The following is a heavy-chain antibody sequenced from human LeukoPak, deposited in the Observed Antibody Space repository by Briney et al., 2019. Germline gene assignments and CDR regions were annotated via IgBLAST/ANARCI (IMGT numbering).Heavy chain of an antibody. J-gene: IGHJ3*02. V-gene: IGHV3-23*01. CDR2: ISGSGGST. CDR3: AKDQVHVTMVRDDAFDI. CDR1: GFTFSSYG. D-gene: IGHD3-10*01. Sequence: GGTLRLSCAASGFTFSSYGMSWVRQAPGKGLEWVSAISGSGGSTYYADSVKGRFTISRDNSKNTLYLQMNSLRAEDTAVYYCAKDQVHVTMVRDDAFDIWGQGTMVTVSS.